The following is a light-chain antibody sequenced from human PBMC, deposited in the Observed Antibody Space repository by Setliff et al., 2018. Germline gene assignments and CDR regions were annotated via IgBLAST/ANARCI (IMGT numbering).Light chain of an antibody. CDR1: SSDVGGYNY. CDR3: SSYAGSNTPDV. J-gene: IGLJ1*01. V-gene: IGLV2-8*01. Sequence: SALTQPPSASGSPGQSVTISCTGTSSDVGGYNYVSWYQQHPGKAPKLMIYEVSKRPSGVPDRFSGSKSGNTASLTVSGLQAEDEADYYCSSYAGSNTPDVFGTGTKVTVL. CDR2: EVS.